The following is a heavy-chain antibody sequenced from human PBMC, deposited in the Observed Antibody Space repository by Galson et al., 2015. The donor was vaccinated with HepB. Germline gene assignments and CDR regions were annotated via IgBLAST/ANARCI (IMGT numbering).Heavy chain of an antibody. Sequence: ETLSLTCTVSGGSISSSSYYWGWIRQPPGKGLEWIGSIYYSGSTYYNPSLKSRVTISVDTSKNQFSLKLSSVTAADTAVYYCATHHAVVVPAAPGNWFDPWGQGTLVTVSS. CDR2: IYYSGST. D-gene: IGHD2-2*01. CDR3: ATHHAVVVPAAPGNWFDP. V-gene: IGHV4-39*01. CDR1: GGSISSSSYY. J-gene: IGHJ5*02.